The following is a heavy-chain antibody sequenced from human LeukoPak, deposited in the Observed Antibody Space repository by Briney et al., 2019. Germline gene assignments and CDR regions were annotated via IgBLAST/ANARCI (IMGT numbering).Heavy chain of an antibody. CDR1: GFTFSSYE. Sequence: GGFLRLSCAASGFTFSSYEMNWVRQAPGKGLEWVSYISSSGSTIYYADSVKGRFTISRDNAKNSLYLQMNSLRAEDTAVYYCARDLSGSYYNWAYYLDYWGQGTLVTVSS. V-gene: IGHV3-48*03. D-gene: IGHD3-10*01. J-gene: IGHJ4*02. CDR2: ISSSGSTI. CDR3: ARDLSGSYYNWAYYLDY.